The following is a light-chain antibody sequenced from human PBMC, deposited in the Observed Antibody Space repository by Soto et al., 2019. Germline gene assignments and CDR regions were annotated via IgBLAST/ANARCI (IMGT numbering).Light chain of an antibody. CDR3: KQYGGSTRIN. J-gene: IGKJ5*01. V-gene: IGKV3-20*01. CDR2: GAS. CDR1: ERLSSVY. Sequence: EIVLTQSPGTLSLSPGERATLSCRASERLSSVYLAWYQQRPGQPPRLLIYGASNRATGIPDRFSGSGSGTDLTLIINRLEPEDVAIYYCKQYGGSTRINFGQGTRLEIK.